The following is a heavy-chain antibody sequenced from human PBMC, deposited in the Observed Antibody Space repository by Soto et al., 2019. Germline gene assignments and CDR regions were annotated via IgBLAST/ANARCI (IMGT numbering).Heavy chain of an antibody. Sequence: ASVKVSCKASGYTFTSYAMHWVRQAPGQRLEWMGWINAGNGNTKYSQKFQGRVTITRDTSASTAYMELNSLRAEDTAVYYCAKDFETLPYGMDVWGQGTTVTVSS. CDR1: GYTFTSYA. CDR2: INAGNGNT. V-gene: IGHV1-3*01. J-gene: IGHJ6*02. CDR3: AKDFETLPYGMDV.